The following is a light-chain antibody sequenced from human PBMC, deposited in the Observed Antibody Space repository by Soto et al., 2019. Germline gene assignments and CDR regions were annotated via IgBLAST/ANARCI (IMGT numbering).Light chain of an antibody. CDR3: SSFTTTTTPVV. CDR2: EVS. V-gene: IGLV2-14*01. CDR1: SSDVGSYNY. Sequence: QSVLTQPASVSGSPGQSITISCTGTSSDVGSYNYVSWYQQHPGKAPKLMIYEVSYRPSGVSNRFSASKSGNTASLTISGLQAEDEADYYCSSFTTTTTPVVFGGGTKVTVL. J-gene: IGLJ2*01.